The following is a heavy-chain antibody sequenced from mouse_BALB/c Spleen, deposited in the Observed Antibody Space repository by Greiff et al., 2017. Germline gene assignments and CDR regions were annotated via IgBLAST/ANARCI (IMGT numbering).Heavy chain of an antibody. CDR3: GRCYRYIYYAMDY. CDR2: IWSGGST. D-gene: IGHD2-14*01. Sequence: VQLVESGPGLVQPSQSLSITCTVSGFSLTSYGVHWVRQSPGKGLEWLGVIWSGGSTDYNAAFISRLSISKDNSKSQVFFKMNSLQANDTAIYYCGRCYRYIYYAMDYWGQGTSVTVSS. V-gene: IGHV2-2*02. J-gene: IGHJ4*01. CDR1: GFSLTSYG.